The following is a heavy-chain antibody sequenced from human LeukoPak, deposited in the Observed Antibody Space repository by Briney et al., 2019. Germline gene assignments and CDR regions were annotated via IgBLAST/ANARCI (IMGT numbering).Heavy chain of an antibody. Sequence: ESLKISCKGSGYSFTSYWIGWVRQMPGKGLEWTGIIYPGDSDTRYSPSFQGQVTISADKSISTAYLQWSSLKASDTAMYYCARGYCSGGSCYGRVSFDYWGQGTLVTVSS. D-gene: IGHD2-15*01. CDR3: ARGYCSGGSCYGRVSFDY. CDR2: IYPGDSDT. V-gene: IGHV5-51*01. J-gene: IGHJ4*02. CDR1: GYSFTSYW.